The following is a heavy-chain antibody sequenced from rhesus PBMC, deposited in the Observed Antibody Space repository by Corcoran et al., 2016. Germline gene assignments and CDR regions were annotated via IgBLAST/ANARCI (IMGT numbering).Heavy chain of an antibody. J-gene: IGHJ4*01. CDR3: ASVQFLEGLGDFDY. CDR2: IGVSSGST. CDR1: GYSISSGYG. Sequence: QVQLQESGPGLVKPSETLSLTCAVSGYSISSGYGGSWIRQPPGKGLEWIGYIGVSSGSTNHNPSLKSRVTISKDTSKNQFSLKLSSVTAADTAVYYCASVQFLEGLGDFDYWGQGVLVTVSS. D-gene: IGHD3-3*01. V-gene: IGHV4-127*01.